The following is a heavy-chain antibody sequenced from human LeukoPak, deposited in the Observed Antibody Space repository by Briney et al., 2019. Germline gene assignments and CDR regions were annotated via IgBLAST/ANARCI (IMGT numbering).Heavy chain of an antibody. CDR2: ISYDGSNK. CDR1: GFTFSSYG. D-gene: IGHD3-10*01. Sequence: PGGSLRLSCAASGFTFSSYGMHWVRQAPGKGLEWVAVISYDGSNKYYADSVKGRFTISRDNSKNTLYLQMNSLRAEDTAVYYCAKDRGDHFDYCGQGTLVTVSS. V-gene: IGHV3-30*18. J-gene: IGHJ4*02. CDR3: AKDRGDHFDY.